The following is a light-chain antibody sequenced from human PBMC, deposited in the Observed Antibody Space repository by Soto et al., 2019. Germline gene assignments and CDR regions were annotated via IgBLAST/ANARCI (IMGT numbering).Light chain of an antibody. CDR3: QQYGSSPRT. CDR2: GAS. Sequence: EILLTKSPGTLSLSPGERATLSCRASQSVSSSYLAWYQQKPGKAPRLLIYGASSRATGIPDRFSGSGSGTDFTLTISRLEPEDFAVYYCQQYGSSPRTFGQGTKVDI. J-gene: IGKJ1*01. CDR1: QSVSSSY. V-gene: IGKV3-20*01.